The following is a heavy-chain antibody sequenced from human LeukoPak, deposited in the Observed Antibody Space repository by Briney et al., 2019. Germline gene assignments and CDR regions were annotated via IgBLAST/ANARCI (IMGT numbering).Heavy chain of an antibody. CDR3: ARGIAARHGGTAD. Sequence: GASVKVSCKASGYTFTSYDINWVRQATGQGLEWMGWMNPNSGNTGYAQKFQGRVTMTRNTSISTAYMELRSLRSDDTAVYYCARGIAARHGGTADWGQGTLVTVSS. CDR1: GYTFTSYD. J-gene: IGHJ4*02. D-gene: IGHD6-6*01. V-gene: IGHV1-8*01. CDR2: MNPNSGNT.